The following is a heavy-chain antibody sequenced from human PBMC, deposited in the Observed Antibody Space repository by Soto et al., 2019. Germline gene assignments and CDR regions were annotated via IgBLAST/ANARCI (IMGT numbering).Heavy chain of an antibody. Sequence: PGGSLRLSCAASGFTFSTYWMHWVRQAPGKGLVWVSRINSDGSRTNYADSVKGRFTTFRDNAKNTVYLQLNSLTAEDTAVYYCAKDLKAMVRGVIITLDDYWGQGTLVTVSS. J-gene: IGHJ4*02. V-gene: IGHV3-74*01. D-gene: IGHD3-10*01. CDR3: AKDLKAMVRGVIITLDDY. CDR2: INSDGSRT. CDR1: GFTFSTYW.